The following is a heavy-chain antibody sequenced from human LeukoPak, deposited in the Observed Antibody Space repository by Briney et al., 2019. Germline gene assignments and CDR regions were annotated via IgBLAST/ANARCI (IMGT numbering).Heavy chain of an antibody. V-gene: IGHV3-23*01. D-gene: IGHD3-9*01. CDR2: ISGSGGST. CDR3: AKWGDFDVLTGYYVPDF. J-gene: IGHJ4*02. Sequence: GGSLRLSCAASGFTFSSYAMSWVRQAPGKGLEWVSAISGSGGSTYYADSVKGRFTISRDNSKTTLYLQMNSLRAEDTAVYYCAKWGDFDVLTGYYVPDFWGQGTLVTVSS. CDR1: GFTFSSYA.